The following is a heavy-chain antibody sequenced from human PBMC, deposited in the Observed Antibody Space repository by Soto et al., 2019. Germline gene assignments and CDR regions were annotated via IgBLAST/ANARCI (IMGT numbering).Heavy chain of an antibody. CDR1: GGTFSSYA. D-gene: IGHD3-10*01. CDR2: IIPIFGTA. V-gene: IGHV1-69*06. Sequence: ASVKVSCKASGGTFSSYAISWVRQAPGQGLEWMGGIIPIFGTADYAQKFQGRVSITADKSTSTANMELSSLRSEDTAVYYCAXGNYSDSGSYYNNWFDPWGQGTLVTVSS. J-gene: IGHJ5*02. CDR3: AXGNYSDSGSYYNNWFDP.